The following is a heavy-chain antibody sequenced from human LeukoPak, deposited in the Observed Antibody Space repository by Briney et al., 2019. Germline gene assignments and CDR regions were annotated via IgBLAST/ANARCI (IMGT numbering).Heavy chain of an antibody. CDR1: GYTFTSYG. V-gene: IGHV1-18*01. CDR3: ARDAYDYVWGSPIDY. D-gene: IGHD3-16*01. J-gene: IGHJ4*02. Sequence: ASVKVSCKASGYTFTSYGISWVRQAPGQGLEWMGWISAYNGNTNYAQKLQGRVTMTTDTSTSTAYMELRSLRSDDTAVYYCARDAYDYVWGSPIDYWGQGTLVTVSS. CDR2: ISAYNGNT.